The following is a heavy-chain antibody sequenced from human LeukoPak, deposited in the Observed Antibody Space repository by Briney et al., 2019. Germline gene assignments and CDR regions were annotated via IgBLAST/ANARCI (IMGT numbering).Heavy chain of an antibody. V-gene: IGHV4-59*01. CDR2: IYYSGST. D-gene: IGHD6-13*01. CDR3: ARTLSSSWYGGVVDY. Sequence: KTSETLSLTCAVYGGSFSGYYWSWIRQPPGKGLEWIGYIYYSGSTNYNPSLKSRVTISVDTSKNQFSLKLSSVTAADTAVYYCARTLSSSWYGGVVDYWGQGTLVTVSS. J-gene: IGHJ4*02. CDR1: GGSFSGYY.